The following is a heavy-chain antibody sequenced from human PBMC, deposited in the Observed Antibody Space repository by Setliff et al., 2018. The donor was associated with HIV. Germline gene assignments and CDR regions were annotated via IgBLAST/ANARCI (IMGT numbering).Heavy chain of an antibody. CDR1: GYIFTGHY. CDR3: ARGWGGQDSNYYYMDV. CDR2: INPGGGTI. J-gene: IGHJ6*03. D-gene: IGHD3-16*01. V-gene: IGHV1-46*01. Sequence: GPVKVSCKASGYIFTGHYLHWVRQAPGQGLEWMGVINPGGGTIRYEQKFQGRVTMTRDTYTSTVYMELSSLRSEDTAMYYFARGWGGQDSNYYYMDVWGNGTTVTVSS.